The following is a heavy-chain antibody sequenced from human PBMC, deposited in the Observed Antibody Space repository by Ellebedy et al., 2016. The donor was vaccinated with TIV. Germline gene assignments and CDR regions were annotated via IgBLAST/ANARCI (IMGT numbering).Heavy chain of an antibody. D-gene: IGHD4/OR15-4a*01. Sequence: SETLSLXXTVSGGSISSYYWSWIRQPPGKGLEWIGYIYYSGSTNYNPSLKSRVSISVDTSKNQFSLKLSSVTAADTAVYYCARQPNDYGVLEYWGQGSLVTVSS. CDR1: GGSISSYY. CDR2: IYYSGST. V-gene: IGHV4-59*01. J-gene: IGHJ4*02. CDR3: ARQPNDYGVLEY.